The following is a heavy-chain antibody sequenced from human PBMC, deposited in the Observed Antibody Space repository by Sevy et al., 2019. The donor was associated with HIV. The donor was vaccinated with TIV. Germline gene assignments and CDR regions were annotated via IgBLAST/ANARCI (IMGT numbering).Heavy chain of an antibody. V-gene: IGHV3-23*01. CDR1: GFTFAKYS. D-gene: IGHD2-8*01. CDR3: AREGCTQPHDY. Sequence: GRSLRLSCAASGFTFAKYSMSWVRQAPGKGLEWVSTFSFGCGRINYADSVKGRFTISRDDSKNTLCLQMNSLRAEDTATYFCAREGCTQPHDYWGQGTLVTVSS. CDR2: FSFGCGRI. J-gene: IGHJ4*02.